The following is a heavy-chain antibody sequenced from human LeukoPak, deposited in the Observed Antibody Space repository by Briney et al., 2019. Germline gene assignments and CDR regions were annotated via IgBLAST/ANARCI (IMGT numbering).Heavy chain of an antibody. J-gene: IGHJ3*02. CDR2: ISAYNGNT. Sequence: ASVKVSCKASGYTFTSYGISWVRQAPGQGLEWMGWISAYNGNTNYAQKLQGRVTMTTDISTSTAYMELRSLRSDDTAVYYCARDLWGLYSSGLMGSAFDIWGQGTMVTVSS. CDR3: ARDLWGLYSSGLMGSAFDI. V-gene: IGHV1-18*01. CDR1: GYTFTSYG. D-gene: IGHD6-19*01.